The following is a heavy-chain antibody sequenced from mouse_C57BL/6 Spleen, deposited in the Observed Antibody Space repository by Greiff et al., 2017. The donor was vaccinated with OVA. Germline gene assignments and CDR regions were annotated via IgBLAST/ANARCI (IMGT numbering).Heavy chain of an antibody. D-gene: IGHD2-1*01. J-gene: IGHJ1*03. CDR1: GYTFTSYW. Sequence: QVQLQQPGAELVMPGASVKLSCKASGYTFTSYWMHWVKQRPGQGLEWIGEIDPSDSYTNYNQKFKGKSTLTVDKSSSSAYMQLSRLTSEDSAVYYCARYYGNYVGDVWGTGTPVTVSS. CDR3: ARYYGNYVGDV. CDR2: IDPSDSYT. V-gene: IGHV1-69*01.